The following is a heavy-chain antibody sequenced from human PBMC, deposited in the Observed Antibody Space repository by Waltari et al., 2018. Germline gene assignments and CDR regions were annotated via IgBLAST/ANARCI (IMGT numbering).Heavy chain of an antibody. J-gene: IGHJ6*03. Sequence: QVQLVQSGAEVKKPGASVKVSCKASGYTFTSSDINWVRQATGQGLEWMGWMNPNSGNTGYAQKFQGRVTITADKSTSTAYMELSSLRSEDTAVYYCARGWGIAVAGTYYYMDVWGKGTTVTVSS. V-gene: IGHV1-8*03. D-gene: IGHD6-19*01. CDR1: GYTFTSSD. CDR2: MNPNSGNT. CDR3: ARGWGIAVAGTYYYMDV.